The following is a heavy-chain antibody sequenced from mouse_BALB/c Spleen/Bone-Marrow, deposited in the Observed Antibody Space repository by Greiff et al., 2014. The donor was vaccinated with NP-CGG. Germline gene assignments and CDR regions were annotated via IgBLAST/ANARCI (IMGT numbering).Heavy chain of an antibody. V-gene: IGHV1-4*02. J-gene: IGHJ3*01. CDR1: GYTLTSYT. Sequence: QVQLKESAAELARPGASVKMSCKASGYTLTSYTMHWVKQRPGQGLEWIGYINPSSGYTDYNQKFNDKTTLTADKSSSTAYMQLSSLTSEDSAVYYCARLNYGNPFAYWGQGTLVTVSA. D-gene: IGHD2-1*01. CDR3: ARLNYGNPFAY. CDR2: INPSSGYT.